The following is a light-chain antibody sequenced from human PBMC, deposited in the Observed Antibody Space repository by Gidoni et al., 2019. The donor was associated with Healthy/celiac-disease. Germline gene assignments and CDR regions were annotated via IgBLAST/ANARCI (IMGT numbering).Light chain of an antibody. Sequence: DIPMNPSPSTLSASVGDRVTITCRASQSLSSRLAWYQQKPGKPPKLLIYTSSSLESGVPSRFSGSGSGTEFTLTISILQPYDFATYYCQQYNSDYYTCXXXTKLEIK. V-gene: IGKV1-5*03. CDR1: QSLSSR. CDR2: TSS. J-gene: IGKJ2*01. CDR3: QQYNSDYYT.